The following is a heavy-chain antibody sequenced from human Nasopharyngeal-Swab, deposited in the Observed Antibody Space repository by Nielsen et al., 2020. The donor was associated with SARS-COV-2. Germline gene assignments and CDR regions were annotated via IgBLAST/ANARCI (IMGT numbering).Heavy chain of an antibody. CDR3: ARDLTGYSSSSRFDP. Sequence: SQTHSLIRAISGDSVSSNSAAWNWIRQSPSRGLEWLGRTYYRSKWYNDYAVSVKSRITINPDTSKNQFSLQLNSVTPEDTAVYYWARDLTGYSSSSRFDPWGQGTLVTVSS. J-gene: IGHJ5*02. V-gene: IGHV6-1*01. CDR2: TYYRSKWYN. D-gene: IGHD6-13*01. CDR1: GDSVSSNSAA.